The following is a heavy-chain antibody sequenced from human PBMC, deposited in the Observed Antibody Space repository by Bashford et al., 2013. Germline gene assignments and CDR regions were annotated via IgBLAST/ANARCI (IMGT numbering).Heavy chain of an antibody. CDR3: AGCSSTTCYPPDYYYGMDV. J-gene: IGHJ6*02. CDR2: INPITGGT. V-gene: IGHV1-2*02. CDR1: GYIFNTYY. D-gene: IGHD2-2*01. Sequence: ASVKVSCKASGYIFNTYYIHWVRRAPGQGLQWMGWINPITGGTNYALKFQGRVTMTSKASITTVYMELSGLTSDDTAVYYCAGCSSTTCYPPDYYYGMDVWGQGTTVTVSS.